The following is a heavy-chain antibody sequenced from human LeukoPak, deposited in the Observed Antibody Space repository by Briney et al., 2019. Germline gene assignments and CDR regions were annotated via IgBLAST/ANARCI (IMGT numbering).Heavy chain of an antibody. CDR1: GFTFSSYA. CDR3: AKDTYEYCSGGSCYSNDY. CDR2: ISGSGGST. Sequence: GGSLRLSCAASGFTFSSYAMSWVRQAPGKGLGWVSAISGSGGSTYYADSVKGRFTISRDNSKNTLYLQMNSLRAEDTAVYYCAKDTYEYCSGGSCYSNDYWGQGTLVTVSS. V-gene: IGHV3-23*01. D-gene: IGHD2-15*01. J-gene: IGHJ4*02.